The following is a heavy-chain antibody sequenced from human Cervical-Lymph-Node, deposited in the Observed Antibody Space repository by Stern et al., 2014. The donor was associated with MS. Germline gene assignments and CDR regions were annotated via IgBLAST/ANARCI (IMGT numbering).Heavy chain of an antibody. V-gene: IGHV3-33*01. CDR3: ARSSSPSPYYYYGMDV. CDR2: IWYDGSNK. J-gene: IGHJ6*02. D-gene: IGHD6-13*01. CDR1: GFTFTSYG. Sequence: VQLVQSGGGVVQPGRSLRLSCAASGFTFTSYGMHWVRQAPGQGLEWVAVIWYDGSNKYYADYVTGRFTISRDNSKNTLYLQMNSLRSEDTAVYYCARSSSPSPYYYYGMDVWGQGTTVTVSS.